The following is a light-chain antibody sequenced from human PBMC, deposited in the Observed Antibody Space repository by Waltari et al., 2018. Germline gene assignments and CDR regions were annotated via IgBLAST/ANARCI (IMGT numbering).Light chain of an antibody. CDR3: AAWDDSLNGVV. J-gene: IGLJ2*01. CDR1: SSNIGSKT. CDR2: SNL. Sequence: QSVLTQPPSASGTPGQRVTISCSGSSSNIGSKTVNSYHQRPGTAPKVLIYSNLQRPSGVPDRFSASKSGTSASLAISGLQSEDEADYYCAAWDDSLNGVVFGGGTKLTVL. V-gene: IGLV1-44*01.